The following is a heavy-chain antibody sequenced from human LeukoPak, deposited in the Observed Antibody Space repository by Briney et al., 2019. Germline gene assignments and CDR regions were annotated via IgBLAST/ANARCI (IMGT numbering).Heavy chain of an antibody. J-gene: IGHJ4*02. D-gene: IGHD5-12*01. CDR2: IKQDGSEK. Sequence: GGSLRLSCAASRFTFRSYWMTGVRQAPGKGLEWVANIKQDGSEKYYVGSVKGRFTISRDNTKNSLYLRMDSLRAEDTAVYYCAREGGYGGVFDYWGQGTLVTVSS. CDR3: AREGGYGGVFDY. CDR1: RFTFRSYW. V-gene: IGHV3-7*05.